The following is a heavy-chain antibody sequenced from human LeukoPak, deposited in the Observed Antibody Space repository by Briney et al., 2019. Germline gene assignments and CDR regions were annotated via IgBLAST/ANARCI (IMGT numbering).Heavy chain of an antibody. CDR2: IKQDGSEK. CDR3: ARGRNYYDSSGYFMLH. Sequence: GGSLRLSCAASGFTFSSYWMSWVRQAPGKGLEWVANIKQDGSEKYYVDSVEGRFTISRDNAKNSLYLQMNSLRAEDTAVYYCARGRNYYDSSGYFMLHWGQGTLVTVSS. CDR1: GFTFSSYW. V-gene: IGHV3-7*01. D-gene: IGHD3-22*01. J-gene: IGHJ4*02.